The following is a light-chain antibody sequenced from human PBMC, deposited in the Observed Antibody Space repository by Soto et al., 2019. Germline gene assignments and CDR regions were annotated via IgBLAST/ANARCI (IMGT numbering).Light chain of an antibody. J-gene: IGLJ1*01. CDR1: SSDVGGYNY. V-gene: IGLV2-11*01. CDR3: CSYAGTYNFYV. Sequence: QSALTQPRSVSGSPGQSVTISCTGTSSDVGGYNYVSWHQQHSGKAPKLMIYDINKRSAGVPDRFSGSKSGNTATLTISGLQAEDEADYDCCSYAGTYNFYVFGSGTKVTVL. CDR2: DIN.